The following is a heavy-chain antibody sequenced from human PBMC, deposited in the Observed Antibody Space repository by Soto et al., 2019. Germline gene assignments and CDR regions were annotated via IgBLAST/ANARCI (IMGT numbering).Heavy chain of an antibody. J-gene: IGHJ6*02. CDR2: INPNSGGT. CDR1: GYTFTDYY. Sequence: ASVKVSCKASGYTFTDYYIHWVRQAPGQGLEWMGRINPNSGGTNYPQKFQGRVTMTRDTSINTAYMGLSSLRSDDTAVYYCARTCSGGSCYSSYYYGMDVWGQGTTVTVSS. D-gene: IGHD2-15*01. V-gene: IGHV1-2*02. CDR3: ARTCSGGSCYSSYYYGMDV.